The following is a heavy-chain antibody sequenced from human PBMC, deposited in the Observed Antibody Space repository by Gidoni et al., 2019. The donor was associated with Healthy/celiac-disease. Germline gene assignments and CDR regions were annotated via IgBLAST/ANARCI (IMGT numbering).Heavy chain of an antibody. V-gene: IGHV1-2*02. CDR3: AREGGYSGYEPPE. D-gene: IGHD5-12*01. J-gene: IGHJ4*02. CDR1: GYTFTGYY. Sequence: QVQLVQSGAEVKKPGDSVKVSCKASGYTFTGYYMHWVRQAPGQGLEWMRWINPKRGGTNDAQQFQGRVTMTRDTSISTAAMELSRLRSDDTAVYYCAREGGYSGYEPPEWGQGTLVTVSS. CDR2: INPKRGGT.